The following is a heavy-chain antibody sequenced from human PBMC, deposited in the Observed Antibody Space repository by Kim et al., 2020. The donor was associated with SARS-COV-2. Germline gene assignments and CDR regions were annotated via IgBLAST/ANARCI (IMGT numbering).Heavy chain of an antibody. V-gene: IGHV3-74*01. Sequence: SYADSVKGRFTISRDNAKNTLYLQMNSLRAEDTAVYYCARLESSSSLFDYWGQGTLVTVSS. D-gene: IGHD6-13*01. J-gene: IGHJ4*02. CDR3: ARLESSSSLFDY.